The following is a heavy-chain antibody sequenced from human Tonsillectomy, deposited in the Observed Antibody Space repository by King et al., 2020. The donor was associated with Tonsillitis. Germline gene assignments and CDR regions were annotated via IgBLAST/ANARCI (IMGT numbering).Heavy chain of an antibody. V-gene: IGHV4-59*01. Sequence: VQLQESGPGLVKPSETLSLTCTVSGGSISSYYWSWIRQPPGKGLEWIGYIYYSGSTNYNPSLKSRVTISVDTSKNQFSLKLSSVTAADTAVYYCARGVKVYYYYYMDVWGNGTTVTVSS. CDR1: GGSISSYY. CDR2: IYYSGST. CDR3: ARGVKVYYYYYMDV. J-gene: IGHJ6*03.